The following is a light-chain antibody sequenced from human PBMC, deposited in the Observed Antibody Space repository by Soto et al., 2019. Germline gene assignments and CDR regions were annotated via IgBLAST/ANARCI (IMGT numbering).Light chain of an antibody. CDR1: QTINNN. J-gene: IGKJ1*01. Sequence: VMTQAPATLSVSPGERATLSCRASQTINNNVAWYQLKDGQAPRLLIYDASTRATGIPARFSGSGSGTEFTLTISSLQSEDFAVYYCQQFNNWPRTFGQGTKV. CDR2: DAS. V-gene: IGKV3-15*01. CDR3: QQFNNWPRT.